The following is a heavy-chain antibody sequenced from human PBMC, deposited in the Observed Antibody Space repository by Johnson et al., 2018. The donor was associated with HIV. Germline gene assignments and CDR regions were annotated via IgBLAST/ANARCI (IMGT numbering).Heavy chain of an antibody. CDR2: ISYYGSNK. Sequence: QEQLVVSGGGVVQPGRSLRLSCAASGFTFSSYGMHWVRQAPGKGLEWVAVISYYGSNKYYADSVKGRFTISRDNSKNTLYLQMNSLRAEDTAVYYCARPEINCSSTSCQKAGAFDIWGQGTMVTVSS. CDR1: GFTFSSYG. CDR3: ARPEINCSSTSCQKAGAFDI. J-gene: IGHJ3*02. V-gene: IGHV3-30*03. D-gene: IGHD2-2*01.